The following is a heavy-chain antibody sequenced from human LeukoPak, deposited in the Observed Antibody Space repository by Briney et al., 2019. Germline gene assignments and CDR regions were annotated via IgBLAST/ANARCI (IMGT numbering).Heavy chain of an antibody. CDR3: ARIPGKIVGATWYFDL. D-gene: IGHD1-26*01. V-gene: IGHV4-59*01. CDR2: IYYSGST. J-gene: IGHJ2*01. Sequence: SETLSLTCTVSGGSISSYYWSWIRQPPGKGLEWIGYIYYSGSTYYNPSLKSRVTISVDTSKNQFSLKLSSVTAADTAVYYCARIPGKIVGATWYFDLWGRGTLVTVAS. CDR1: GGSISSYY.